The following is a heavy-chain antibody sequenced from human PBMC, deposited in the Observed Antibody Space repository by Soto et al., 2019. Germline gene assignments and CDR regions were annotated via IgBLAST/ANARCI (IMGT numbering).Heavy chain of an antibody. CDR1: GFTFSSYA. CDR2: ISYDGSNK. D-gene: IGHD2-8*02. Sequence: GGSLRLSCAASGFTFSSYAMHWVRQAPGKGLEWVAVISYDGSNKYYADSVKGRFTISRDNSKNTLYLQMNSLRAEDTAVYYCLRDRDTGGYDLTRFDPWGQGTLVTVSS. V-gene: IGHV3-30-3*01. CDR3: LRDRDTGGYDLTRFDP. J-gene: IGHJ5*02.